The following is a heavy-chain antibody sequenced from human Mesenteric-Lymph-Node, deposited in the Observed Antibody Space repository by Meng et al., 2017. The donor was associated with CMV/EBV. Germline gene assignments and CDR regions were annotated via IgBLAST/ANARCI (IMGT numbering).Heavy chain of an antibody. CDR3: AREEQYYYVSSSYGMDV. D-gene: IGHD3-22*01. V-gene: IGHV4-30-4*08. Sequence: SETLSLTCTVSGGSITSGDYYWTWIRQPPGKGLEWIGYIHYSGSTYYNPSLKSRVTISIDVSKNQFSLKLTSMTAADTAVYYCAREEQYYYVSSSYGMDVWGQGTTVTVSS. CDR1: GGSITSGDYY. CDR2: IHYSGST. J-gene: IGHJ6*02.